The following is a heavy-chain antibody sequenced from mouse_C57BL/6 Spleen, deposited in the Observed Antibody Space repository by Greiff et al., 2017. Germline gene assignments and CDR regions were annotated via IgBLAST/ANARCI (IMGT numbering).Heavy chain of an antibody. Sequence: QVQLQQSGAELVMPGASVKLSCKASGYTFTSYWMHWVKQRPGQGLEWIGEIDPSDSYTNYNQKFKGKSTLTVDKSSSTAYMQLSSLTSEDSAVYYCARRVYPYYFDYCGQGTPPSVSS. CDR3: ARRVYPYYFDY. CDR1: GYTFTSYW. CDR2: IDPSDSYT. D-gene: IGHD5-1*01. V-gene: IGHV1-69*01. J-gene: IGHJ2*01.